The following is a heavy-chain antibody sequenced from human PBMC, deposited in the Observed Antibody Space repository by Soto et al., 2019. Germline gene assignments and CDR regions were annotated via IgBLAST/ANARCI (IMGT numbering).Heavy chain of an antibody. CDR1: GYSVSSKSAA. Sequence: PSQTLSLTCAISGYSVSSKSAAWNWIRQSPSRGLECLGRTYYRSKWSTDYAISVKSRITINPDTSNNHFSLQLKSVTPEDTAVYYCTRALSGSYDHWGQGTLVTLPS. D-gene: IGHD1-26*01. J-gene: IGHJ5*02. CDR3: TRALSGSYDH. V-gene: IGHV6-1*01. CDR2: TYYRSKWST.